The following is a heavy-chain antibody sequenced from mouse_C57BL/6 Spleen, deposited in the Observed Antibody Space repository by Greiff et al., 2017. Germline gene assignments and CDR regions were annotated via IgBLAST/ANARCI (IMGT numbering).Heavy chain of an antibody. Sequence: QVQLKQSGAELARPGASVKMSCKASGYTFTSYTMHWVKQRPGQGLEWIGYINPSSGYTKSNQKFKDKATLTADKSSSTAYLQLSSLTSEDSAVYYCAREGDYAMDYWGQGTSVTVSS. J-gene: IGHJ4*01. CDR2: INPSSGYT. CDR3: AREGDYAMDY. CDR1: GYTFTSYT. V-gene: IGHV1-4*01.